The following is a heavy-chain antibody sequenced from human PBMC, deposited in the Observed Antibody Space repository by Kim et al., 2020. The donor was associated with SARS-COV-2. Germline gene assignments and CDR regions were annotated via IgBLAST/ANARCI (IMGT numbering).Heavy chain of an antibody. CDR2: INHSGST. Sequence: SETLSLTCAVYGGSFSGYYWSWIRQPPGKGLEWIGEINHSGSTNYNPSLKSRVTISVDTSKNQFSLKLSSVTAADTAVYYCARGLGYSSGWYKRGAFDIWGQGTMVTVSS. J-gene: IGHJ3*02. D-gene: IGHD6-19*01. CDR1: GGSFSGYY. CDR3: ARGLGYSSGWYKRGAFDI. V-gene: IGHV4-34*01.